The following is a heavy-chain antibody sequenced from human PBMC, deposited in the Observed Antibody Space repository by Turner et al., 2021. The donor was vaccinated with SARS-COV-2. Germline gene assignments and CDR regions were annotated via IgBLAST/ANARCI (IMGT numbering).Heavy chain of an antibody. V-gene: IGHV1-46*02. CDR2: INPGRGTT. CDR3: ARDQGGITAADS. Sequence: QVRLVQSGAEGKKPGASVTASCQASGYIFDTYYIHWVRQAPGQGLEWVGLINPGRGTTAYARKFQDRVSMTRDTSTNTVYMDLNRLRSEDTAMYFCARDQGGITAADSWGQGTLVTVSS. J-gene: IGHJ5*02. CDR1: GYIFDTYY. D-gene: IGHD6-13*01.